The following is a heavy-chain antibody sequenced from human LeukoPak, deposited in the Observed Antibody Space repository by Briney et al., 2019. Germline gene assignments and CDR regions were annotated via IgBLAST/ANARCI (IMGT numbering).Heavy chain of an antibody. Sequence: GGSLRLSCAASGFTFSHAWMSWVRQAPGKGLEWVSVISGLGGSTYYADSVKGRFAISRDNSKNTLWLQMNSLRADDTAIYYCARDVEARISAAGSFDYWGQGSLVTVSS. V-gene: IGHV3-23*01. CDR1: GFTFSHAW. J-gene: IGHJ4*02. CDR2: ISGLGGST. D-gene: IGHD6-6*01. CDR3: ARDVEARISAAGSFDY.